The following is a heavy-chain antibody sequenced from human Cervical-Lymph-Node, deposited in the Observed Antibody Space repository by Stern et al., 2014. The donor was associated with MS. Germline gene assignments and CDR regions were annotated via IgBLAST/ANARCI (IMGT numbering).Heavy chain of an antibody. CDR2: IIPIFGAA. CDR3: ARDEIGQTTTHYYYYGMDV. V-gene: IGHV1-69*01. CDR1: GGTFSSQA. J-gene: IGHJ6*02. D-gene: IGHD1-1*01. Sequence: VQLVESGAEVKKPGSSVKVSCKASGGTFSSQALSWVRQAPGQGLEWVGGIIPIFGAAHYAQKFQGRVTIAADDSTSTVYMELRGLRSDDTAVYYCARDEIGQTTTHYYYYGMDVWGQGTTVTVSS.